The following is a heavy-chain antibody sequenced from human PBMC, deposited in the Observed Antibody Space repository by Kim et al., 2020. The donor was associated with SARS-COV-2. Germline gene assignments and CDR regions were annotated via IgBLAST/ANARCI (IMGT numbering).Heavy chain of an antibody. CDR3: TTEPLGYCSWTTCYDYFGF. Sequence: GGSLRLSCAASGFTFSNAWMSWVRQAPGKGLEWLGRIKSKTDGGTTDYAAPVKGRFTISRDDSKNTLYLQMNSLKTEDTAVYYCTTEPLGYCSWTTCYDYFGFWRQGTLVTVSS. CDR2: IKSKTDGGTT. V-gene: IGHV3-15*01. J-gene: IGHJ4*02. CDR1: GFTFSNAW. D-gene: IGHD2-2*01.